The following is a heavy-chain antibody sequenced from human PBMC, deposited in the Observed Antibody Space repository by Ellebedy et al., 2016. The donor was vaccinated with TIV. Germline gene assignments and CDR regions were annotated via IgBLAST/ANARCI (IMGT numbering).Heavy chain of an antibody. D-gene: IGHD1-1*01. Sequence: AASVKVSCKASGYTFTGYYLHWIREAPGQGLEWLGWMNPGTGGTNYAGKFQGRVIMTSDATIRTAFMELSSLMFDDTAVYYCVRDVGGSYGFDHWGQGTLVTVSS. V-gene: IGHV1-2*02. CDR2: MNPGTGGT. CDR1: GYTFTGYY. CDR3: VRDVGGSYGFDH. J-gene: IGHJ4*02.